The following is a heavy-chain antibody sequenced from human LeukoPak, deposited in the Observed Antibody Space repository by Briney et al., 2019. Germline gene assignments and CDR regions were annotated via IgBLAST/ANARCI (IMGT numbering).Heavy chain of an antibody. CDR1: GGSFSGYY. CDR2: INHSGST. CDR3: ARHELRVDFGFWFDP. D-gene: IGHD3/OR15-3a*01. Sequence: SETLSLTCAVYGGSFSGYYWSWIRQPPGKGLEWIGEINHSGSTNYYPSLKSRVTISVDTSKNLFSLKVSSVTAADTAVYYCARHELRVDFGFWFDPWGQGTLVTVSS. V-gene: IGHV4-34*01. J-gene: IGHJ5*02.